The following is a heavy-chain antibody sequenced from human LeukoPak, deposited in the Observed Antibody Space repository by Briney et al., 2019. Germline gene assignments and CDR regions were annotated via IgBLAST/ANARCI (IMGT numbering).Heavy chain of an antibody. J-gene: IGHJ6*04. CDR2: ICTGGST. D-gene: IGHD2-2*01. Sequence: PGGSLRHSCAAPGFIVSANYMSWVRQAPGKGLEWVSVICTGGSTYYADSVKGRFTISRDNSKNTVYLQMTSLRAEDTAVYYCAKEGDCSTTSCLTGGLDVWGKGTTVTVS. V-gene: IGHV3-53*01. CDR1: GFIVSANY. CDR3: AKEGDCSTTSCLTGGLDV.